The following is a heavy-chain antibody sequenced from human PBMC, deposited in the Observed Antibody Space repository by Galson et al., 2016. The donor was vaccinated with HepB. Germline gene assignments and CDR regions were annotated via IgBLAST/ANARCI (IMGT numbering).Heavy chain of an antibody. J-gene: IGHJ2*01. V-gene: IGHV5-51*01. D-gene: IGHD6-13*01. CDR3: ARHPGGAAAAYFWYFDL. CDR2: IYPGDSET. Sequence: QSGAEVKKPGESLKISCKGPGYTFTSNWIGWVRQMPGKGLEWVGIIYPGDSETRYSPSFQGQVTISADKSISTAYLQWSSLKASDTAMYYCARHPGGAAAAYFWYFDLWGRSTLVTVSS. CDR1: GYTFTSNW.